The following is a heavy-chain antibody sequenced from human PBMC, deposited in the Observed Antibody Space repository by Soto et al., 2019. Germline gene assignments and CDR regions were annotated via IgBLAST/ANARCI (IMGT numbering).Heavy chain of an antibody. J-gene: IGHJ6*02. V-gene: IGHV3-64*01. CDR2: INSNGGST. Sequence: EVQLVESGGGLVQPGGSLRLSCAASGFTFSSYAMHWVRQAPGKGLEYVSAINSNGGSTYYANSVKGRFIISRDYSKNTLYLQMGSLRAEDMAVYYCARGVVVVTATYGMDVWGQGTTVTVSS. CDR3: ARGVVVVTATYGMDV. CDR1: GFTFSSYA. D-gene: IGHD2-15*01.